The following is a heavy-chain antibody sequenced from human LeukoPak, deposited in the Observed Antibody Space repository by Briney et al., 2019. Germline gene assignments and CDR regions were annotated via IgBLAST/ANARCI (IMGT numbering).Heavy chain of an antibody. CDR3: AKQGLAVAGYYFDY. Sequence: PGGSLRLSCAASGFTFSSYGMHWVRQAPGKGLEWVAVISYDGSNKYYADSVKGRFTISRDNSKNTLYLQMNSLRAEDTAVYYCAKQGLAVAGYYFDYWGQGTLVTVSS. CDR1: GFTFSSYG. D-gene: IGHD6-19*01. V-gene: IGHV3-30*18. J-gene: IGHJ4*02. CDR2: ISYDGSNK.